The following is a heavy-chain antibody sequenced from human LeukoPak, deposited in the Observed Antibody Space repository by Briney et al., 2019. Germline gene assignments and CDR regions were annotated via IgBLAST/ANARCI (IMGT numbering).Heavy chain of an antibody. D-gene: IGHD2-15*01. CDR3: ARAGPELRYCSGGSCYSVWFDR. J-gene: IGHJ5*02. CDR2: SNPNSGGT. CDR1: GYTFTCYY. V-gene: IGHV1-2*02. Sequence: ASVKVACKASGYTFTCYYMHWVRQAGGQGQEGMGGSNPNSGGTKDAQKFQGRVTITRDTSRSTAYMDLSRLRSDDTAVYSCARAGPELRYCSGGSCYSVWFDRWGQGTLVTVSS.